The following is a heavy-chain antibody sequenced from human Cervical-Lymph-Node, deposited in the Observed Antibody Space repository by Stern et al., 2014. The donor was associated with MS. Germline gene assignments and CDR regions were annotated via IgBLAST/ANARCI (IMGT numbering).Heavy chain of an antibody. CDR2: ISYDGSKT. J-gene: IGHJ3*01. CDR3: AAAGRKNAFDV. D-gene: IGHD6-19*01. V-gene: IGHV3-30*04. Sequence: VQLVESGGGVVQPGRSLRLSCVGSGFNFSTYAMNWVRRAPDRGLAWVALISYDGSKTYYVDSLKGRFTISRDNSKNTLFLQMNSVRPEDTAVYSCAAAGRKNAFDVWGQGTTVIVSS. CDR1: GFNFSTYA.